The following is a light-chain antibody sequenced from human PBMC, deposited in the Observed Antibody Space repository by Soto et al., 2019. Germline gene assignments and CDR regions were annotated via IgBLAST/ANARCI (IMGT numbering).Light chain of an antibody. J-gene: IGKJ1*01. CDR3: MQGTYWPPWT. V-gene: IGKV2-30*01. CDR1: QSLVDSDGNTY. CDR2: KVS. Sequence: DVVLTQSPLSLPVTLGQPASISCRSSQSLVDSDGNTYLNWFQQRPGQSPRRLIYKVSNRDSGVPDRFSGSGSGTDFTLKISRVEAEDVGVYYCMQGTYWPPWTFGQGPKVEIK.